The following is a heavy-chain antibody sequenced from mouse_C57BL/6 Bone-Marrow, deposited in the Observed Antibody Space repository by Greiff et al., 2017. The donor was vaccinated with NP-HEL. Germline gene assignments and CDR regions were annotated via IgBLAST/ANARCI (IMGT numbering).Heavy chain of an antibody. CDR2: SSNKANDYTT. CDR1: GFTFSDFY. Sequence: EVTLMESGGGLVQSGRSLRLSCATSGFTFSDFYMEWVRQAPGKGLEWIAASSNKANDYTTEYSASVKGRFIVSRYTCQSILYLQMIALRAEDTASYDCARDARDWYCDVWGTGTTVTVSS. V-gene: IGHV7-1*01. J-gene: IGHJ1*03. CDR3: ARDARDWYCDV.